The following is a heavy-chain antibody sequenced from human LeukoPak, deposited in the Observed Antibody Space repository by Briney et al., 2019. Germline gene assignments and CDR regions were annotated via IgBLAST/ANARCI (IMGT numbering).Heavy chain of an antibody. V-gene: IGHV3-48*04. Sequence: GGSLRLSCAASGFTFSSYSMNWVRQAPGKGLEWVSYISSSSSTIYYADSVKGRFTISRDNAKNSLYLQMNSLRAEDTAVYYCASALTYDSSGPFDYWGQGTLVTVSS. J-gene: IGHJ4*02. CDR1: GFTFSSYS. CDR2: ISSSSSTI. CDR3: ASALTYDSSGPFDY. D-gene: IGHD3-22*01.